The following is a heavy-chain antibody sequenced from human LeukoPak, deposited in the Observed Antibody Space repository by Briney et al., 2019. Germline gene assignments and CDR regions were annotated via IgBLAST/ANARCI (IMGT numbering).Heavy chain of an antibody. J-gene: IGHJ4*02. Sequence: GGSLRLSCAASGFTFSSYGMHWVRQAPGKGLEWVAVISYDGSNKYYADSVKGRFTISRDNSKNTPYLQMNSLRAEDTAVYYCAKEIQWLVLDGAYFDYWGQGTLVTVSS. CDR3: AKEIQWLVLDGAYFDY. CDR2: ISYDGSNK. D-gene: IGHD6-19*01. V-gene: IGHV3-30*18. CDR1: GFTFSSYG.